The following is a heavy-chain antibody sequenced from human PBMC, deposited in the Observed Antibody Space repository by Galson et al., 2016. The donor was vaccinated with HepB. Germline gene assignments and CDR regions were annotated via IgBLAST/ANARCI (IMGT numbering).Heavy chain of an antibody. J-gene: IGHJ4*02. CDR3: AGGYYGSGSYYAY. CDR2: IKQDGSEK. D-gene: IGHD3-10*01. CDR1: GFIFSTYW. Sequence: SLRLSCAASGFIFSTYWMSWVRQAPGKGLEWVANIKQDGSEKYYVDSVKIRFTISRDNAKKSLFLQMNSLRAEDTAVYYCAGGYYGSGSYYAYWGQGTLVTVSS. V-gene: IGHV3-7*03.